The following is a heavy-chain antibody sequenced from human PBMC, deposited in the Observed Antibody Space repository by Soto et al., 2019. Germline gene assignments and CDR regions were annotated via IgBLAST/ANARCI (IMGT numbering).Heavy chain of an antibody. CDR3: ATQEPTRYSSSWYAFDI. V-gene: IGHV5-51*01. J-gene: IGHJ3*02. Sequence: GESLKISCKGSGYSFTSYWIGWVRQMPGKGLEWMGIIYPGDSDTRYSPSFQGQVTISADKSISTAYLQWSSLKASDTAMYYCATQEPTRYSSSWYAFDIWGQGTMVTVSS. D-gene: IGHD6-13*01. CDR2: IYPGDSDT. CDR1: GYSFTSYW.